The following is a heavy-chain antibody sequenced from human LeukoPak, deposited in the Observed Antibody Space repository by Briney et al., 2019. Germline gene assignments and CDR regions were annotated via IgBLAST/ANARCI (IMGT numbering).Heavy chain of an antibody. V-gene: IGHV1-2*02. CDR1: GYTFTGYY. J-gene: IGHJ3*02. D-gene: IGHD1-26*01. CDR2: INPNSGGT. Sequence: GASVKVSCKASGYTFTGYYMHWVRQAPGQGLEWMGWINPNSGGTNYAQKFQGRVTMTRDTSISTAYMELSRLRSDDTAVYYCAGVFHSGTDAFDIWGQGTMVTVSS. CDR3: AGVFHSGTDAFDI.